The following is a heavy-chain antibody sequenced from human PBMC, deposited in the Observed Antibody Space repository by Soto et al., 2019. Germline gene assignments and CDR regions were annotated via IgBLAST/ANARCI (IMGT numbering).Heavy chain of an antibody. D-gene: IGHD3-9*01. CDR1: GGSISSYY. J-gene: IGHJ6*02. V-gene: IGHV4-59*01. CDR2: IYYSGST. CDR3: ARSGLTGYYYYYGMDV. Sequence: ETLSLTCTVSGGSISSYYWSWIRQPPGKGLEWIGYIYYSGSTNYNPSLKSRVTISVDTSKNQFSLKLSSVTAADTAVYYCARSGLTGYYYYYGMDVWGQGTTVTVSS.